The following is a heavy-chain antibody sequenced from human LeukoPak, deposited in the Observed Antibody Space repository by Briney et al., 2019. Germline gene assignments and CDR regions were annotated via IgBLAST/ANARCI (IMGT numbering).Heavy chain of an antibody. J-gene: IGHJ4*02. V-gene: IGHV3-23*01. Sequence: WGSLRLSCAASGFTFNNYGMSWVRQAPGKGLEWVSGISGSGVTTYYADSVKGRFTISRDNSKNALYLQMNSLRAEDTAVYYCAKGINWNDYWGQGTLVTVSS. CDR3: AKGINWNDY. CDR1: GFTFNNYG. CDR2: ISGSGVTT. D-gene: IGHD1-1*01.